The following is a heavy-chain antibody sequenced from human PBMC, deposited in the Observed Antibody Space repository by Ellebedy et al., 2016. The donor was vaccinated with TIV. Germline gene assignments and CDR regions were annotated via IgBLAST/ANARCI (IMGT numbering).Heavy chain of an antibody. J-gene: IGHJ3*02. V-gene: IGHV3-7*01. Sequence: GGSLRLSCAASGFSFRSYWMSWVRQAPGKGLEWVANMRQDGNDKYYVDSVRGRFTISRDNAENSLSLQMNSLRAEDTAVYYCATDGSYGDYLSPAHAFENWGQGTVVIVSS. CDR1: GFSFRSYW. D-gene: IGHD4-17*01. CDR2: MRQDGNDK. CDR3: ATDGSYGDYLSPAHAFEN.